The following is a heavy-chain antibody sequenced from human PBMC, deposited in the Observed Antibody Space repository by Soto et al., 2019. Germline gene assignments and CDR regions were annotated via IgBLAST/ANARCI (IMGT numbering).Heavy chain of an antibody. CDR3: ARVSMNYILTCYYSPHDAFDI. J-gene: IGHJ3*02. CDR1: GDNFTRYD. Sequence: GGSGKVSCKGSGDNFTRYDINLVRQATGQRVEWMGWMNPNSGKTGCAQKFQGSFTMTRNTSINTAYMLLSSLRSEDTAVYYCARVSMNYILTCYYSPHDAFDIWGQRTIVTVSS. V-gene: IGHV1-8*01. D-gene: IGHD3-9*01. CDR2: MNPNSGKT.